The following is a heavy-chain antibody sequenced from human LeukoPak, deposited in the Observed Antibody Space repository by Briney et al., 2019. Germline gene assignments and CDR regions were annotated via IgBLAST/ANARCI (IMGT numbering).Heavy chain of an antibody. J-gene: IGHJ6*02. Sequence: SETLSLTCTVSGGSFNSYYWNWIRQPPGKGLEWIGYIYSSGSTNYNPSLKSRVTISVDTSKNQFSLKLSSVTATDTAVYYCARVETSNYYYGMDVWGQGTTVTVSS. V-gene: IGHV4-59*01. CDR1: GGSFNSYY. CDR2: IYSSGST. CDR3: ARVETSNYYYGMDV.